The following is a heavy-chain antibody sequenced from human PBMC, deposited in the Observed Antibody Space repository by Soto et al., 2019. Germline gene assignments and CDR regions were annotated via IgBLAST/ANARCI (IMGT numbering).Heavy chain of an antibody. CDR2: INHSGST. CDR3: ARRSLRGSAFDI. D-gene: IGHD4-17*01. V-gene: IGHV4-34*01. Sequence: SETLSLTCAVYGGSFSGYYWSWIRQPPGKGLEWIGEINHSGSTNYNPSLKSRVTISVDTSKNQFSLKLSSVTAADTAVYYCARRSLRGSAFDIWGQGTMVTVSS. J-gene: IGHJ3*02. CDR1: GGSFSGYY.